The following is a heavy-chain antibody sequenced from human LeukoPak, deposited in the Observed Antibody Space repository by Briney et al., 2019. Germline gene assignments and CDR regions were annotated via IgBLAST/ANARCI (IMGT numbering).Heavy chain of an antibody. CDR3: ARGRYYYYDSHDY. Sequence: PGGSLRLSCEASRFTVTFNKSWMHWVRQPPGKGLVWVARINLDGNTTTYADSVKGRFTISRDNAKNNLYLQMNSLRAEDTAVYYCARGRYYYYDSHDYWGQGTLVTVSS. J-gene: IGHJ4*02. V-gene: IGHV3-74*01. CDR2: INLDGNTT. D-gene: IGHD3-22*01. CDR1: RFTVTFNKSW.